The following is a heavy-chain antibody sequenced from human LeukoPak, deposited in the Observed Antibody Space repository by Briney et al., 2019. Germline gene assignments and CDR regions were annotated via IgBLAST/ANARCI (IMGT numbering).Heavy chain of an antibody. Sequence: GGSLRLSCAASGFTFSSYGMHWVRQAPGKGLEWVAVIWYDGSNKYYADSVKGRFTISRDNSKNTLYLQMNSLIAEDTAVYYCARALVAIRLHFDYWGQGTLVTVSS. V-gene: IGHV3-33*01. CDR3: ARALVAIRLHFDY. CDR1: GFTFSSYG. CDR2: IWYDGSNK. J-gene: IGHJ4*02. D-gene: IGHD5-12*01.